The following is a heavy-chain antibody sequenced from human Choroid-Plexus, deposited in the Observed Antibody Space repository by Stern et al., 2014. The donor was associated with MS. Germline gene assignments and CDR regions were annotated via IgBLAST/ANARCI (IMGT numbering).Heavy chain of an antibody. CDR3: AKDRQYLTYFFDH. Sequence: QVQLVQSGGGVVQPGRPLRLSCVASGFTFGSWAMHWVRQVPGKGRGWGAGVSYDGSNKYYADSVKGRFTISRDNSQNTLYMQMSSLRPEDTAVYYCAKDRQYLTYFFDHWGQGSLVTVSS. CDR1: GFTFGSWA. V-gene: IGHV3-30*18. J-gene: IGHJ5*02. CDR2: VSYDGSNK. D-gene: IGHD2/OR15-2a*01.